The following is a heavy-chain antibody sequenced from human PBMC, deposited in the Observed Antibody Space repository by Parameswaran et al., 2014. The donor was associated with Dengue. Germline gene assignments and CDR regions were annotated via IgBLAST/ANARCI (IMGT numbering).Heavy chain of an antibody. J-gene: IGHJ4*02. V-gene: IGHV4-59*01. Sequence: WIRQPPGKGLEWIGYIYYSGSTNYNPSLKSRVTISVDTSKKQFSLKLSSVTPADTAVYYCARDPYSGYRGWDWGQGTLVTVSS. CDR2: IYYSGST. CDR3: ARDPYSGYRGWD. D-gene: IGHD3-22*01.